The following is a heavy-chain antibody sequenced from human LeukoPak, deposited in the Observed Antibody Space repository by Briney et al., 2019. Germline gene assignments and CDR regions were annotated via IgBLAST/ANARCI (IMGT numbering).Heavy chain of an antibody. D-gene: IGHD3-9*01. V-gene: IGHV3-23*01. CDR3: AKGSGYDTDFDY. CDR1: GFTFSTYV. CDR2: ISGSGDNT. Sequence: GGSLRLSCAGSGFTFSTYVMSWVRQAPGKGLEWVSGISGSGDNTYYADSVKGRFTISRDNSKNTLHLQMNSLRAEGTAVYYCAKGSGYDTDFDYWGQGTLATVSS. J-gene: IGHJ4*02.